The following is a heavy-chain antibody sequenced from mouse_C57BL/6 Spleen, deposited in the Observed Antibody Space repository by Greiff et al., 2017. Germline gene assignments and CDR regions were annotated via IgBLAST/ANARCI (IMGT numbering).Heavy chain of an antibody. Sequence: EVKLEESGPGLVQPSQSLSLTCSVTGYSITSGYYWNWIRQFPGNKLEWMGYISYDGSNNYNPSLKNRISITRDTSKNQFFLKLNSVTTEDTATYYGAGDNWYYFDYWGQGTTLTVSS. CDR3: AGDNWYYFDY. V-gene: IGHV3-6*01. J-gene: IGHJ2*01. CDR2: ISYDGSN. CDR1: GYSITSGYY. D-gene: IGHD4-1*01.